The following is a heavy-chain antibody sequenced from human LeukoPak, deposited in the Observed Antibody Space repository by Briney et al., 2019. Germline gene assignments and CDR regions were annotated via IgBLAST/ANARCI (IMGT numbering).Heavy chain of an antibody. J-gene: IGHJ3*02. D-gene: IGHD3-22*01. V-gene: IGHV3-48*01. CDR1: GFTFSSYS. Sequence: SGGSLRLSCAASGFTFSSYSMNWVRQAPGKGLEWVSYISSSSSTIYYADSVKGRFTISRDNAKNSLYLQMNSLRAEDTAVYYCARDYYQYYYDSSGHYHHDAFDIWGQGTMVTVSS. CDR3: ARDYYQYYYDSSGHYHHDAFDI. CDR2: ISSSSSTI.